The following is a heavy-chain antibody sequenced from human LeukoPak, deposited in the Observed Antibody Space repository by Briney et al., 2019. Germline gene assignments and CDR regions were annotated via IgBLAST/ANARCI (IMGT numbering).Heavy chain of an antibody. J-gene: IGHJ3*02. D-gene: IGHD6-13*01. V-gene: IGHV3-23*01. CDR2: ISGSGGST. CDR3: ASTLDGFDI. Sequence: GGSLRLSCAASGFTFSTSAMSWVRQAPGKGLEWVSTISGSGGSTYYADSVKGRFTISRDNSKNTLYVQMNSLRPEDTAVYYCASTLDGFDIWGQGTMVTVSS. CDR1: GFTFSTSA.